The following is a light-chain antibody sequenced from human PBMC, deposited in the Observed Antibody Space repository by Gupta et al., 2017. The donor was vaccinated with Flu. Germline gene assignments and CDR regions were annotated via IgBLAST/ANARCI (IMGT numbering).Light chain of an antibody. Sequence: TVLTHAPGTLSVSLGQRITLSCRASQAVTDDQLAWYQQKPGHSPRLIVYAVSRRAFGNSDGFIGCGYQKDFTLTSSRRVYEDFGIYYEHQYSNSFTFGHGS. J-gene: IGKJ3*01. CDR3: HQYSNSFT. V-gene: IGKV3-20*01. CDR2: AVS. CDR1: QAVTDDQ.